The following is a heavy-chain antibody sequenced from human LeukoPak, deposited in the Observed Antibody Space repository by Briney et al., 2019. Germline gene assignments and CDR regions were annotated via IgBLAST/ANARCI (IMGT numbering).Heavy chain of an antibody. CDR2: IYYSGST. D-gene: IGHD2-8*01. CDR3: ARQERYCSNGVCLKHFDY. V-gene: IGHV4-39*01. Sequence: SETLSLTCTVSGASISSSIYYWGWLRQPPGKGLEWIGSIYYSGSTYYNPPLKSRVTISVDTSKNQFSLKLSSVTAADTAVYYCARQERYCSNGVCLKHFDYWGQGTLVTVSS. J-gene: IGHJ4*02. CDR1: GASISSSIYY.